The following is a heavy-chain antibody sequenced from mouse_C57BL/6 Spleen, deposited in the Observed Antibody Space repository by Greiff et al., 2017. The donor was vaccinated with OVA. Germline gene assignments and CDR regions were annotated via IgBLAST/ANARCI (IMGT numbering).Heavy chain of an antibody. D-gene: IGHD2-1*01. CDR1: GYTFTSYW. Sequence: QVQLQQPGAELVKPGASVKLSCKASGYTFTSYWMQWVKQRPGQGLEWIGEIDPSDSYTNYNQKFKGKATLTVDTSSSTAYMQLSSLTSEDSAVYYCARPYGTLRFFAYWGQGTLVTVSA. J-gene: IGHJ3*01. CDR2: IDPSDSYT. CDR3: ARPYGTLRFFAY. V-gene: IGHV1-50*01.